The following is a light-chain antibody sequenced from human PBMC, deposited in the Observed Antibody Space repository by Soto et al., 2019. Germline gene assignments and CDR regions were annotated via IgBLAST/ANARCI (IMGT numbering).Light chain of an antibody. CDR1: SSDVGGYNY. Sequence: QSALTQPASVSGSPGQSITISCTGTSSDVGGYNYVSWYPQHPGKAPKLMIYEFSNRPSGVSNRFSGSKSGTTASLTISGLQSEEEADYYCSSYTSSSTRVFGGGTKVTVL. CDR2: EFS. J-gene: IGLJ3*02. CDR3: SSYTSSSTRV. V-gene: IGLV2-14*01.